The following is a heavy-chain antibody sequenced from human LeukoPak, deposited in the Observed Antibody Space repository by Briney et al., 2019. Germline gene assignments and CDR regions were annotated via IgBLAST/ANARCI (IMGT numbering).Heavy chain of an antibody. V-gene: IGHV3-15*01. Sequence: GGSLRLSCAASGFTFSNAWMSWVRQAPGKGLEWVGRIKSKTDDGTTDYAAPVKGRFTISRDDSKNTLYLQMNSLKTEDTAVYYCTTDLYYDSSGYYYWGQGTLVTVSS. J-gene: IGHJ4*02. D-gene: IGHD3-22*01. CDR2: IKSKTDDGTT. CDR3: TTDLYYDSSGYYY. CDR1: GFTFSNAW.